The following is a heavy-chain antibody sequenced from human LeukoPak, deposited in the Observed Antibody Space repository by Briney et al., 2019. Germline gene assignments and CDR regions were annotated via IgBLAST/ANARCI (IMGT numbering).Heavy chain of an antibody. J-gene: IGHJ6*03. V-gene: IGHV3-21*01. CDR2: ISSSSDYI. Sequence: KSGGSLRLSCAASGFTFSHHGMNWVRQAPGKGLEWVSSISSSSDYIYYADSVTGRFTISRDNAKNSLYLQMNSLRAEDTAVYYCARQSAPWAYYYYMDVWGKGTTVTVSS. CDR1: GFTFSHHG. CDR3: ARQSAPWAYYYYMDV.